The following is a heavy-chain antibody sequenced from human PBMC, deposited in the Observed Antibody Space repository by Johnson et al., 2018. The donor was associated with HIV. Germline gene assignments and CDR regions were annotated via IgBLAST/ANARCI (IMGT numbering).Heavy chain of an antibody. V-gene: IGHV3-48*04. J-gene: IGHJ3*02. Sequence: VQLVESGGGLVQPGGSLRLSCAASGFTFSSYAMSWVRQAPGKGLEWVSAISGSGSTIYYADSVKGRFTISRDNAKNSLYLQMNSLRAEDTAVYYCARAGEWEPTDDAFDIWGQGTMVTVSS. CDR3: ARAGEWEPTDDAFDI. CDR1: GFTFSSYA. CDR2: ISGSGSTI. D-gene: IGHD1-26*01.